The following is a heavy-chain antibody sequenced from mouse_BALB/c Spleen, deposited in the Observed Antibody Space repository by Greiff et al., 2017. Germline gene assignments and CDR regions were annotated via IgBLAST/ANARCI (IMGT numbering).Heavy chain of an antibody. J-gene: IGHJ4*01. CDR3: TRYYGSRGMDY. Sequence: VQLQQSGTVLARPGASVKMSCKASGYTFTSYWMHWVKQRPGQGLEWIGAIYPGNSDTSYNQKFKGKAKLTAVTSTSTAYMELSSLTNEDSAVYYCTRYYGSRGMDYWGQGTSVTVSS. CDR2: IYPGNSDT. CDR1: GYTFTSYW. D-gene: IGHD1-1*01. V-gene: IGHV1-5*01.